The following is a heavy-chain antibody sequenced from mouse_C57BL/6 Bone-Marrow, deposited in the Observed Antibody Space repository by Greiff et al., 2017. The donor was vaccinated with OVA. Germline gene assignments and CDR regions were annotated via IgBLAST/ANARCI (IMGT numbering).Heavy chain of an antibody. CDR3: ATPYYYYGSSWFAY. CDR2: IHPNSGST. V-gene: IGHV1-64*01. CDR1: GYTFTSYW. D-gene: IGHD1-1*01. J-gene: IGHJ3*01. Sequence: QVQLQQPGAELVKPGASVKLSCKASGYTFTSYWMHWVKQRPGHGLEWIGLIHPNSGSTNYNEKFKSKATLTVDKSSSTAYMQLSSLTSEDSAVYYCATPYYYYGSSWFAYWGQGTLVTVSA.